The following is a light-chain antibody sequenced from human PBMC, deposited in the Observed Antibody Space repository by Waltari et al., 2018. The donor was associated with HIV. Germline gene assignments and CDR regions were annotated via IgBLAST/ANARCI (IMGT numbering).Light chain of an antibody. Sequence: DIVMTQSPDSLAVSLGERATINCKSSQRVLYSSNNQNYLAWDQQKPGQRLKWLIDWASTRESGVPDRYRGSGSGTDFTLTSSSLQAEDVAVYYCQQYYSTPLTFGGGTKVEIK. V-gene: IGKV4-1*01. CDR3: QQYYSTPLT. CDR1: QRVLYSSNNQNY. J-gene: IGKJ4*01. CDR2: WAS.